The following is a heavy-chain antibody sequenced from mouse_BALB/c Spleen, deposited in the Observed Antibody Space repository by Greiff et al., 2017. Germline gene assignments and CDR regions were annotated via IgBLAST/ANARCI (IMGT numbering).Heavy chain of an antibody. J-gene: IGHJ2*01. V-gene: IGHV1S81*02. CDR2: INPSNGGT. D-gene: IGHD1-1*01. Sequence: VQLQQPGAELVKPGASVKLSCKASGYTFTSYYMYWVKQRPGQGLEWIGGINPSNGGTNFNEKFKSKATLTVDKSSSTAYMQLSSLTSEDSAVYYCTRSGGSRYFDYWGQGTTLTVSS. CDR1: GYTFTSYY. CDR3: TRSGGSRYFDY.